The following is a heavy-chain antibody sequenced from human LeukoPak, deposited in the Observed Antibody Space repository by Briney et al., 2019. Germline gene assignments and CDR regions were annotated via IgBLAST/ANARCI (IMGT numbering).Heavy chain of an antibody. D-gene: IGHD5-24*01. V-gene: IGHV1-18*04. CDR1: GYSFNVHG. J-gene: IGHJ2*01. CDR2: ISAYKGNT. Sequence: AASVKVSCKASGYSFNVHGMTWVRQAPGQGLEWMGWISAYKGNTNYAAKFQGRVTMTTDTSTSTGYMELTSLRSDDTAVYYCARTLGGNYVEMATGVDLWGRGTLVTVS. CDR3: ARTLGGNYVEMATGVDL.